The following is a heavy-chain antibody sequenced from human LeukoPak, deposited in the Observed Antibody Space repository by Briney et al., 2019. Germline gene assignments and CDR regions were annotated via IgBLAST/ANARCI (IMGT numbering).Heavy chain of an antibody. CDR1: GGSISSYY. CDR2: IYYSGST. V-gene: IGHV4-59*01. J-gene: IGHJ6*03. CDR3: ARLHSNYNYYYYYMDV. Sequence: SETLSLTCTVSGGSISSYYWSWIRQPPGKGLEWIGYIYYSGSTNYNPSLKSRVTISVDTSKNQFSLKLSSVTAADTAVYYCARLHSNYNYYYYYMDVWGKGTTVTVSS. D-gene: IGHD4-11*01.